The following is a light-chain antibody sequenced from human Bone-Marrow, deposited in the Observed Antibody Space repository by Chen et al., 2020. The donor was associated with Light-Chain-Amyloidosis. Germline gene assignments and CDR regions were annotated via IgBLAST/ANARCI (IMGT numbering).Light chain of an antibody. V-gene: IGKV3-11*01. CDR3: QQRSNWPLT. CDR2: DAS. J-gene: IGKJ4*01. Sequence: EIVLTPYPATLSLSRGERATLSCRASQTVGGYLAWYQQKPGPFPRLLIYDASIRVTGIPARFSGSGSGTDFTLTISRLEPEDFAVYYCQQRSNWPLTFGGGTKVEIK. CDR1: QTVGGY.